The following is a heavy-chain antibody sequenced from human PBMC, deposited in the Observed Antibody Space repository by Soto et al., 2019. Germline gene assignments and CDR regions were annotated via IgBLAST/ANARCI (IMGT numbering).Heavy chain of an antibody. D-gene: IGHD2-21*01. CDR3: ATLSFIVNRSYYGMDA. CDR1: GYTLTELS. CDR2: FDPEDGEA. V-gene: IGHV1-24*01. Sequence: GASVKVSCKVSGYTLTELSMHWVRQAPGKGLEWMGGFDPEDGEAIYAQKFQGRVTMTEDTSTDTAYMELSSLRSEDTAVYYCATLSFIVNRSYYGMDAWGQGTTISVSS. J-gene: IGHJ6*02.